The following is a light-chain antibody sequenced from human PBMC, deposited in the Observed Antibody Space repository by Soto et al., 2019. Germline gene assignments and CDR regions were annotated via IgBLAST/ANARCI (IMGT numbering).Light chain of an antibody. CDR3: QQYGSSGT. CDR2: GAS. CDR1: PSVSSSY. V-gene: IGKV3-20*01. Sequence: EIVCTQSPGTLSLSRGESATLSCRASPSVSSSYLAWYQQKPGQATRVLIYGASNRATGIPDRFSGSGSGTDFTLTIRRLEPEVFAVYYCQQYGSSGTFGPGTKVDIK. J-gene: IGKJ1*01.